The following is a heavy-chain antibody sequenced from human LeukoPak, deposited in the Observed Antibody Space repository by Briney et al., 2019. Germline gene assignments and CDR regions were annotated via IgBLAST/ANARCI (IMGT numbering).Heavy chain of an antibody. V-gene: IGHV3-48*04. D-gene: IGHD6-13*01. Sequence: PGGSLRLSCAASGFTFSSYSMNWVRQAPGKGLEWVSYISSSSSTIYYADSVKGRFTISRDNAKNSLYLQMNSLRAEDTAVYYCARAGQLVRYFFDYWGQGILVTVSS. J-gene: IGHJ4*02. CDR3: ARAGQLVRYFFDY. CDR1: GFTFSSYS. CDR2: ISSSSSTI.